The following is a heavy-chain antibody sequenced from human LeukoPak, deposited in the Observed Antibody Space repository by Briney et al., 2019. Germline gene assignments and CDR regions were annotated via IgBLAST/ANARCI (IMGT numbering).Heavy chain of an antibody. V-gene: IGHV3-30*18. J-gene: IGHJ4*02. CDR2: ISYDGSDK. D-gene: IGHD1-26*01. CDR3: AKEVGTFTLDY. CDR1: GFSFGTYG. Sequence: PGGSLRLSCAASGFSFGTYGMHWVRQAPGKGLEWVTVISYDGSDKYYADSVKGRFTISRDNSRNTLYLQMNSLRVEDTAVYYCAKEVGTFTLDYWGQGTLVIVSS.